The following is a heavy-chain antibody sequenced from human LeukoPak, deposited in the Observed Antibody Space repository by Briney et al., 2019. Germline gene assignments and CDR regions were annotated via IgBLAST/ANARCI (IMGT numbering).Heavy chain of an antibody. CDR1: GGTFSSYA. Sequence: EASVKVSCKASGGTFSSYAISWVRQAPGQGLEWMGGIIPIFGTANYAQKFQGRVTITADESTSTAYMELSSLRPEDTAVYYCARDGTGIVVPHPQRGYYYGMDVWGQGTTVTVSS. V-gene: IGHV1-69*13. D-gene: IGHD3-22*01. CDR3: ARDGTGIVVPHPQRGYYYGMDV. CDR2: IIPIFGTA. J-gene: IGHJ6*02.